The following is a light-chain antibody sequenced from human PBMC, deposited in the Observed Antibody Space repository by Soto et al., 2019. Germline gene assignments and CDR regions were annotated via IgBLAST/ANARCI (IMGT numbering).Light chain of an antibody. V-gene: IGKV3-20*01. Sequence: EIVLTQSPCTLSVSLGETAALSCRSSQSVSSRYLAWYQQKSGQAPRLLIYATSSRDTDIPDRFIGYGSGTDFTLTISRLEPEDFAVYYCQQSCSTPWTFGQGTKVDIK. CDR3: QQSCSTPWT. CDR1: QSVSSRY. J-gene: IGKJ1*01. CDR2: ATS.